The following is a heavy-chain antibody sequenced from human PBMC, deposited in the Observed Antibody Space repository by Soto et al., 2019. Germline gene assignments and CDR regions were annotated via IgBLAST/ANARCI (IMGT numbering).Heavy chain of an antibody. CDR2: INPNSGGT. Sequence: ASVKVSCKASGYTFTGYYMHWVRQAPGQGLEWMGWINPNSGGTNYAQKFQGWVTMTRDTSISTAYMELSRLRSDDTAVYSCASDFRPIEATIRCWYCRDVWGQGTTVTVSS. D-gene: IGHD5-12*01. CDR1: GYTFTGYY. J-gene: IGHJ6*02. V-gene: IGHV1-2*04. CDR3: ASDFRPIEATIRCWYCRDV.